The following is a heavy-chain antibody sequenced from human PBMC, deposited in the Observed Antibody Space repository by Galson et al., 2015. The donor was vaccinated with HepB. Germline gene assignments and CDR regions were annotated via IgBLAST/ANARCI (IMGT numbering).Heavy chain of an antibody. CDR3: ARETIAGPPTMVRGVTHFDY. V-gene: IGHV4-39*07. CDR1: GGSISSSSYY. Sequence: LSLTCTVSGGSISSSSYYWGWIRQPPGKGLEWIGSIYYSGSTYYNPSLKSRVTISVDTSKNQFSLKLSSVTAADTAVYYCARETIAGPPTMVRGVTHFDYWGQGTLVTVSS. D-gene: IGHD3-10*01. J-gene: IGHJ4*02. CDR2: IYYSGST.